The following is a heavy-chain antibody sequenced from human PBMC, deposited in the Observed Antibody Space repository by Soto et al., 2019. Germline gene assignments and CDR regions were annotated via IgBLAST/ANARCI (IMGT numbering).Heavy chain of an antibody. CDR3: ARTKYGYCSSTSCYFDFDY. D-gene: IGHD2-2*01. J-gene: IGHJ4*02. CDR2: IFSNDEK. CDR1: GFSLSNARMG. V-gene: IGHV2-26*01. Sequence: QVTLKESGPVLVNPTETLTLTCTVSGFSLSNARMGVSWIRQPPGKALEWLAHIFSNDEKSYSTSLKSRLTISKDTSKSQVVLTMTNMDPVDTATYYCARTKYGYCSSTSCYFDFDYWGQGTLVTVSS.